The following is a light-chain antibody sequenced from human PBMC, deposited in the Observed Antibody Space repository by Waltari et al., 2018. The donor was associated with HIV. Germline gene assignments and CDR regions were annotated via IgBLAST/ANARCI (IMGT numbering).Light chain of an antibody. CDR3: QQYYRVSPLT. CDR2: WAS. J-gene: IGKJ4*01. Sequence: DIGMTQHPGVLAVSLGEKAIINCKLSRRLLESPNNKNYWAGYQHKKGQAPRLLLYWASIREVAVPERFSGIGSEADFTLTITNVQAEDVAVYYCQQYYRVSPLTFGGGTKVEIE. V-gene: IGKV4-1*01. CDR1: RRLLESPNNKNY.